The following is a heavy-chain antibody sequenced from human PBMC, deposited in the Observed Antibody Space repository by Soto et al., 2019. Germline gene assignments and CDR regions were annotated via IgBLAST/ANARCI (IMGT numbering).Heavy chain of an antibody. CDR3: TREGDGSGFFSDF. J-gene: IGHJ4*02. CDR2: ISGRSNTI. V-gene: IGHV3-48*01. CDR1: GFTFSDYN. Sequence: LRLSCVASGFTFSDYNMNWVRQAPGKGLEWVSFISGRSNTIYYADSVKGRFTISRDNAKNSLYLLMNSLRAEDTAVYYCTREGDGSGFFSDFWGQGPLVTVSS. D-gene: IGHD3-22*01.